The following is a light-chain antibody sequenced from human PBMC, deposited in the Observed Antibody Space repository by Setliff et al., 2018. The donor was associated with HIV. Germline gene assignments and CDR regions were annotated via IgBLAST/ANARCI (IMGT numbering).Light chain of an antibody. CDR1: SSDVGGYNY. CDR2: DVS. CDR3: SSYTSSSTWV. Sequence: QSVLAQPASVSGSPGQSITISCTGTSSDVGGYNYVSWYQQHPVKAPKLMIYDVSNRPSGVSNRFSGSKSGNTASLTISGLQAEDEADYYCSSYTSSSTWVFGGGTK. J-gene: IGLJ3*02. V-gene: IGLV2-14*01.